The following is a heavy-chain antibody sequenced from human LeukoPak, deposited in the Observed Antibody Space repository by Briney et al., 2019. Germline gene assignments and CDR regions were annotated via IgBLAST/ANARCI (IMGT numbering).Heavy chain of an antibody. V-gene: IGHV4-39*01. CDR3: ARGGSGWS. Sequence: SSYWMNWARQPPGKGLEWIGSIYYSGSTYYNPSLKSRVTISVDTSKNQFSLKLSSVTAADTAVYYCARGGSGWSWGQGTLVTVSS. J-gene: IGHJ5*02. CDR2: IYYSGST. CDR1: SSYW. D-gene: IGHD6-19*01.